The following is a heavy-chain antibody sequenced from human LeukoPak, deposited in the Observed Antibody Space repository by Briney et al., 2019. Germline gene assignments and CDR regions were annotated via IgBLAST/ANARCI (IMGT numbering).Heavy chain of an antibody. V-gene: IGHV3-33*01. CDR3: ARDQMVAALGAYYYYMDV. CDR1: GFTFSSYG. CDR2: IWYDGSNK. D-gene: IGHD2-15*01. J-gene: IGHJ6*03. Sequence: LSGGSLRLSCAASGFTFSSYGMHWVRQAPGKGLEWVAVIWYDGSNKYYADSVKGRFTISRDNSKNTLYLQMNSLRAEDTAVYYCARDQMVAALGAYYYYMDVWGKGTTVTVSS.